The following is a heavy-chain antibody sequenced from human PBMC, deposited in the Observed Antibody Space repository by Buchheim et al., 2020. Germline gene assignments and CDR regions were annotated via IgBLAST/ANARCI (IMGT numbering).Heavy chain of an antibody. J-gene: IGHJ4*02. D-gene: IGHD6-25*01. CDR2: ISYDGSNK. V-gene: IGHV3-30*18. Sequence: VQLVESGGGLVKPGRSLRLSCAASGFTFSSYGMHWVRQAPGKGLEWVAVISYDGSNKYYADSVKGRFTISRDNSKNTLYLQMNSLRAEDTAVYYCAKGGHRDYWGQGTL. CDR1: GFTFSSYG. CDR3: AKGGHRDY.